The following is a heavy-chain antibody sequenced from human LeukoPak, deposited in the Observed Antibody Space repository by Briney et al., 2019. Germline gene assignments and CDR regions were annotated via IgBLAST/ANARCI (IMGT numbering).Heavy chain of an antibody. CDR1: GGSINSY. V-gene: IGHV4-4*07. D-gene: IGHD3-10*01. Sequence: TPSETLSLICTVSGGSINSYWSWIRQPAGKGLEWIGRISGSGTITYNPALQSRLSISIDTSKNQFSLKLMSVTAADTAVYYCARDSGTTGEVKFDPWGQGTLVTVSS. J-gene: IGHJ5*02. CDR3: ARDSGTTGEVKFDP. CDR2: ISGSGTI.